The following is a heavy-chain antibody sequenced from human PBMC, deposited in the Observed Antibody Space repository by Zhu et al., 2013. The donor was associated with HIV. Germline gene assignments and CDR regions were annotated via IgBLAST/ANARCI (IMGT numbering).Heavy chain of an antibody. Sequence: QVQLVQPGAEVKEPGASVKVSCKASGYTFTVYHMNWVRQAPGQGLEWMGWMNPNSGGTKYAQKFQGRVTMTRDTSISTAYMELSGLRSDDTAVYYCARWSGSYYDFWGQGTLVTVSS. D-gene: IGHD1-26*01. CDR3: ARWSGSYYDF. CDR2: MNPNSGGT. J-gene: IGHJ4*02. CDR1: GYTFTVYH. V-gene: IGHV1-2*02.